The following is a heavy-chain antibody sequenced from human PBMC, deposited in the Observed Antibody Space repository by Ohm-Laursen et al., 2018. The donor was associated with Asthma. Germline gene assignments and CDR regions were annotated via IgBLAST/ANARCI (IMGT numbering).Heavy chain of an antibody. CDR1: GGSVSSGSYY. D-gene: IGHD3-22*01. J-gene: IGHJ4*02. Sequence: GTLSLTWTVSGGSVSSGSYYWSWIRQPPGKGLEWIGYIYYSGSTNYNPSLKSRVTISVDTSKNQFSLKLSSVTAADTAVYYCASAFYSSGYVNWGQGTLVTVSS. CDR3: ASAFYSSGYVN. V-gene: IGHV4-61*01. CDR2: IYYSGST.